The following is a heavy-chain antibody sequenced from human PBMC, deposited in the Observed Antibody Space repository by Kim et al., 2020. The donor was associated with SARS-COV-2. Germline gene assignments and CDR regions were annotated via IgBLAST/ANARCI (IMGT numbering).Heavy chain of an antibody. CDR3: ARGRRYNCDY. Sequence: GESLKISCKGFGYSFSTYWIGWVRQMPGKGLEWMGIIYPADSETRYSPSFQGQVTISVDRSINTAHLQWRGLRASDTAIYYCARGRRYNCDYWGRGTQVTVSS. CDR2: IYPADSET. D-gene: IGHD3-9*01. CDR1: GYSFSTYW. J-gene: IGHJ4*02. V-gene: IGHV5-51*01.